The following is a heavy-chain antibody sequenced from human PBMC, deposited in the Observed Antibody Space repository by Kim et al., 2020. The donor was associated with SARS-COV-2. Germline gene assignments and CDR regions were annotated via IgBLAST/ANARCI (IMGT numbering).Heavy chain of an antibody. J-gene: IGHJ4*01. Sequence: GGSLRLSCAASGFTVSNSYMTWVRQAPGKGLEWVSVIYRDGSTYYADSVKGRFTISKDISKNTLFLQMTGLRAEDTAVYFCTRDSYVGHGGNTYSDNWG. CDR1: GFTVSNSY. CDR3: TRDSYVGHGGNTYSDN. V-gene: IGHV3-53*01. D-gene: IGHD2-15*01. CDR2: IYRDGST.